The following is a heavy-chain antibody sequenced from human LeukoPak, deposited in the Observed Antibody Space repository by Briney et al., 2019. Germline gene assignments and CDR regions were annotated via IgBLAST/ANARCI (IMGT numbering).Heavy chain of an antibody. V-gene: IGHV1-18*01. CDR3: ARVSYDILTGPNPQYYFDY. CDR2: ISAYNGNT. D-gene: IGHD3-9*01. CDR1: GYTFTSYG. Sequence: GASVKVSCKASGYTFTSYGISWVRQAPGQGLEWMGWISAYNGNTNYAQKLQGRVTMTTDTSTSTAYMELRSLRSDDTAVYYCARVSYDILTGPNPQYYFDYWGQGTLVTVSS. J-gene: IGHJ4*02.